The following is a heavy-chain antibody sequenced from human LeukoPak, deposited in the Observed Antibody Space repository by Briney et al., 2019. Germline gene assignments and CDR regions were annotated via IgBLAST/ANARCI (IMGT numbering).Heavy chain of an antibody. Sequence: SETLSLTCAVYGGSFSGYYWSWIRQPPGKGLEWIGEINHSGSTNYNPSLKSRVTISVDTSKNQFSLKLSSVTAADTAVYCCARGPRIRLWFGELSRVWFDPWGQGTLVTVSS. V-gene: IGHV4-34*01. J-gene: IGHJ5*02. CDR1: GGSFSGYY. CDR3: ARGPRIRLWFGELSRVWFDP. CDR2: INHSGST. D-gene: IGHD3-10*01.